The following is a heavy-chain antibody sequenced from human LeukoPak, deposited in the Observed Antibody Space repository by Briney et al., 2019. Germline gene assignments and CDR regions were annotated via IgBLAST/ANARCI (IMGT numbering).Heavy chain of an antibody. Sequence: PGGSLRLSCAASGFTFSSYSMTWVRQAPGKGLEWVSSISSSSSYIYYADSVKGRFTISRDNAKNSLYLQMNSLRAEDTAVYYCATEVVEMATICDYWGQGTLVTVSS. J-gene: IGHJ4*02. D-gene: IGHD5-12*01. V-gene: IGHV3-21*01. CDR3: ATEVVEMATICDY. CDR1: GFTFSSYS. CDR2: ISSSSSYI.